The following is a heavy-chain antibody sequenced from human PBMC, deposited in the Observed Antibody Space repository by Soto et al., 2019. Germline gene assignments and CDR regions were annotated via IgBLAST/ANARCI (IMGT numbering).Heavy chain of an antibody. CDR2: ISNSGVST. CDR1: ELTFSNYA. D-gene: IGHD2-21*02. V-gene: IGHV3-23*01. J-gene: IGHJ6*02. Sequence: GGSLRLSCAASELTFSNYAMSWVRRAPGRGLEWVSGISNSGVSTHYADFGKGRFTNSRDNSKNTLYLQMSSLRAEDTAIYYCAKRLTATYYYAMDVWGQGTTVTVSS. CDR3: AKRLTATYYYAMDV.